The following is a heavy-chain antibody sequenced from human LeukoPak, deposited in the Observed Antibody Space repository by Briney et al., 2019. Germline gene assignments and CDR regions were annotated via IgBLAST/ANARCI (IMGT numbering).Heavy chain of an antibody. J-gene: IGHJ4*02. D-gene: IGHD2-8*02. CDR1: GFTFSSYA. V-gene: IGHV3-23*01. CDR2: ISGSGGST. CDR3: AKDGASWSFDS. Sequence: PGGSLRLSCAASGFTFSSYAMSWVRQAPGKGLEWVSAISGSGGSTYYAGAVRGRFTISRDNSKNTVYLQMNSLRTEDTAVYFCAKDGASWSFDSWGQGTLVTVSS.